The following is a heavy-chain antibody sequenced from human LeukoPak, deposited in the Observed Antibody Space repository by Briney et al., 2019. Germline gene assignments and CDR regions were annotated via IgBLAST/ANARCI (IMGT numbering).Heavy chain of an antibody. CDR2: IQTDGNPK. V-gene: IGHV3-30*02. J-gene: IGHJ6*02. Sequence: GGSLRLSCAASGFIFSNSGMHWVRQAPGKGLEWVAFIQTDGNPKYYADSVRGRFTISRDNFKKTCYLQMDSPRVEDTAVYYCARETSSEIIGGMDVRGQGTTVTVTS. CDR3: ARETSSEIIGGMDV. D-gene: IGHD3-22*01. CDR1: GFIFSNSG.